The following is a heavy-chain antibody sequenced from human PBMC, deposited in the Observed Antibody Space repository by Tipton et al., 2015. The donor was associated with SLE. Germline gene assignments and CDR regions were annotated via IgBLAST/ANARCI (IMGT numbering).Heavy chain of an antibody. Sequence: TLSLTCAVYGESFSGYYWSWIRQPPGKGLEWIGEINHSGSTNYNPSLKSRVTISVDTSKNQFSLKLSSVTAADTAVYYCARGGYCTNGVCYDFDYWGQGTLVTVSS. J-gene: IGHJ4*02. V-gene: IGHV4-34*01. CDR1: GESFSGYY. CDR2: INHSGST. CDR3: ARGGYCTNGVCYDFDY. D-gene: IGHD2-8*01.